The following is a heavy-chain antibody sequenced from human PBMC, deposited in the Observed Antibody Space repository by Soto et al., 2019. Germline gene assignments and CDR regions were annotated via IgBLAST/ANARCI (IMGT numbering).Heavy chain of an antibody. J-gene: IGHJ6*02. CDR1: GGSFSGYY. CDR2: INHSGST. V-gene: IGHV4-34*01. Sequence: QVQLQQWGAGLLKPSETLSLTCAVYGGSFSGYYWSWIRQPPGKGLEWIGEINHSGSTNYNPSLKCRVTISVDTSKNQFSLKLSSVTAADTAVYYCARDLIRFLEWSSGYGMDVWGQGTTFTVSS. D-gene: IGHD3-3*01. CDR3: ARDLIRFLEWSSGYGMDV.